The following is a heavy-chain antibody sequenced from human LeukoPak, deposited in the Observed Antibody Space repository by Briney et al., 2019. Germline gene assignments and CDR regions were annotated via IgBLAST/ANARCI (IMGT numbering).Heavy chain of an antibody. Sequence: SVKVPCKASGGTFSSYAISWVRQAPGQGLEWMGGIIPIFGTANYAQKFQGRVTITADKSTSTAYMELSSLRSEDTAVYYCARVVRAAAGTNFDYWGQGTLVTVSS. CDR2: IIPIFGTA. CDR1: GGTFSSYA. J-gene: IGHJ4*02. CDR3: ARVVRAAAGTNFDY. D-gene: IGHD6-13*01. V-gene: IGHV1-69*06.